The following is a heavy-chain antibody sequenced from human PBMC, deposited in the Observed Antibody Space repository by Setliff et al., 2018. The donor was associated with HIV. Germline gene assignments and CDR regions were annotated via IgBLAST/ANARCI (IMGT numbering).Heavy chain of an antibody. Sequence: PSETLSLTCTVSGGSISSGNHYWAWIRQPAGKRLEWIGHMHASGSTYYNPSLNSRASISVDTSNSQVSLRLTSVTAADTAVYYCAREIPFRGNADMWDYYAMDVWGQGSTVTVSS. CDR3: AREIPFRGNADMWDYYAMDV. D-gene: IGHD3-16*01. J-gene: IGHJ6*02. CDR1: GGSISSGNHY. CDR2: MHASGST. V-gene: IGHV4-61*09.